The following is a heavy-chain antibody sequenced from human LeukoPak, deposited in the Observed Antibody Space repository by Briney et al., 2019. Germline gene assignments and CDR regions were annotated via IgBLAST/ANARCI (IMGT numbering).Heavy chain of an antibody. V-gene: IGHV3-23*01. CDR2: ISGSGGST. CDR1: GFTFSSYA. Sequence: PGGSLRLSCAASGFTFSSYAMSWVRQAPGKGLEWVSAISGSGGSTYYADSVKGRFTISRDNSKNTPYLQMNILRAEDTAVYFCAKRGVVIRVILVGFHKEAYYFDSWGQGALVTVSA. J-gene: IGHJ4*02. D-gene: IGHD3-22*01. CDR3: AKRGVVIRVILVGFHKEAYYFDS.